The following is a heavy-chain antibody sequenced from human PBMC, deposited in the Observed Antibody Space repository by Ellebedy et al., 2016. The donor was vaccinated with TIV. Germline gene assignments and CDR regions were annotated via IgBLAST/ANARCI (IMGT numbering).Heavy chain of an antibody. CDR3: ARRESGSGSEYFHL. Sequence: GESLKISXKASGYNFPTYWIAWVRQMPGKGLEWMGIIYPGDSDTIYSPTFQGLISISVDKSNNTAYLRWGSLKASDSGIYYCARRESGSGSEYFHLWGQGTLVIVSS. CDR1: GYNFPTYW. J-gene: IGHJ1*01. D-gene: IGHD6-25*01. CDR2: IYPGDSDT. V-gene: IGHV5-51*01.